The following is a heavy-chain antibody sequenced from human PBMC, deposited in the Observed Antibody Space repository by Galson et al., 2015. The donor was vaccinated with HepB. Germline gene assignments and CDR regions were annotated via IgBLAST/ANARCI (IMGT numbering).Heavy chain of an antibody. Sequence: SLRLSCAASGFTFSSYAMSWVRQAPGKGLEWVSAISGSGGSTYYADSVKGRFTISRDNSKNTLYPQMNSLRAEDTAAYYCAHPEGIVLVVYAPAYYYYMDAWGKGTTVTVSS. D-gene: IGHD2-8*02. V-gene: IGHV3-23*01. J-gene: IGHJ6*03. CDR3: AHPEGIVLVVYAPAYYYYMDA. CDR2: ISGSGGST. CDR1: GFTFSSYA.